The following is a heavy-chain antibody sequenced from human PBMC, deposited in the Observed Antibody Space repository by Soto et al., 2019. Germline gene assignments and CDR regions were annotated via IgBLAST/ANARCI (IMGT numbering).Heavy chain of an antibody. CDR2: IDPSDSYT. V-gene: IGHV5-10-1*01. D-gene: IGHD6-13*01. CDR3: ACPRQDYSSSWFPFDR. J-gene: IGHJ4*02. Sequence: GESLKISCQGSGYTFTTYWITWVRQMPGRGLEWMGRIDPSDSYTNYSPSFQGHVTISADKSTNTAYLEWRSLKAPDSAIYYCACPRQDYSSSWFPFDRWGQGTLVTVSS. CDR1: GYTFTTYW.